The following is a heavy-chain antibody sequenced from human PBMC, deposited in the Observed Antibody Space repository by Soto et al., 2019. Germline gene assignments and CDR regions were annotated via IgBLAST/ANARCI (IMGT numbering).Heavy chain of an antibody. CDR1: GFNFSSYS. J-gene: IGHJ5*02. D-gene: IGHD2-21*01. CDR3: ARDVNGGFCGA. CDR2: ISSRNNDM. Sequence: EVQLVESGGGLVKPGGSLRLSCAASGFNFSSYSMNWVRQAPGKGLEWVSTISSRNNDMYYVDSVKGRFTISRDNARNSVYLQMNSLRGDDTAVYYCARDVNGGFCGAWGQGTLVTVSS. V-gene: IGHV3-21*01.